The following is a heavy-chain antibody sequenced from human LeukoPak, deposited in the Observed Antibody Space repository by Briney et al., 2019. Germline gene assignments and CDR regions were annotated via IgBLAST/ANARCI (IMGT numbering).Heavy chain of an antibody. CDR1: GGSINNYY. CDR2: ISYSGST. J-gene: IGHJ4*02. CDR3: ARHEAMTTYDY. V-gene: IGHV4-59*08. Sequence: SETLSLTCAVSGGSINNYYWSWIRQPPEKGLEWIGCISYSGSTNYNASLRSRVTISVDTSKNQFSLNLNSVTAADTAVYYCARHEAMTTYDYWGQGTLVTVSS. D-gene: IGHD4-17*01.